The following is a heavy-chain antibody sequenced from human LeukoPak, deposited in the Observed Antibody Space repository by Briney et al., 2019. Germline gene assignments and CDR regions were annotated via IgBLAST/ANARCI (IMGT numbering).Heavy chain of an antibody. J-gene: IGHJ5*02. V-gene: IGHV3-21*01. CDR3: ARGGSDYGDYGYNWFDP. Sequence: PRGSLRLSCAASGFTFSSDSMNWVRQAPGKGLEWVSSISSSSSYIYYADSVKGRFTISRDNAKNSLYLQMNSLRAEDTAVYYCARGGSDYGDYGYNWFDPWGQGTLVTVSS. CDR2: ISSSSSYI. D-gene: IGHD4-17*01. CDR1: GFTFSSDS.